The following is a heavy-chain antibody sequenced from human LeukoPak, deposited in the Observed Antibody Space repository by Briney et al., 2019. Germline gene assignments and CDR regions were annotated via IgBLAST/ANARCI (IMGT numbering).Heavy chain of an antibody. CDR2: ISYDGSNK. Sequence: PGGSLRLSCAASGFTFSSYGMHWVRQAPGKGLEWVAVISYDGSNKYYADSVKGRFTISRDNSKNTLYLQMNSLRAEDTAVYYWAKRGIDTAMVTGGLFDYWGQGTLVTVSS. J-gene: IGHJ4*02. V-gene: IGHV3-30*18. CDR3: AKRGIDTAMVTGGLFDY. CDR1: GFTFSSYG. D-gene: IGHD5-18*01.